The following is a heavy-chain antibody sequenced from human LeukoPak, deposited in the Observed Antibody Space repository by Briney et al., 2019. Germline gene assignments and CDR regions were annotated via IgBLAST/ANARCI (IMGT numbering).Heavy chain of an antibody. CDR1: GFTFSDYY. V-gene: IGHV3-11*04. J-gene: IGHJ4*02. Sequence: GGSLRLSCAASGFTFSDYYMSWIRQAPGRGLEWVSYISSSGSTIYYADSGKGRFTISRDNAKNSLYLQMNSLRAEDTAVYYCARDPAPGSPRYFDYWGQGTLVTVSS. CDR3: ARDPAPGSPRYFDY. D-gene: IGHD6-13*01. CDR2: ISSSGSTI.